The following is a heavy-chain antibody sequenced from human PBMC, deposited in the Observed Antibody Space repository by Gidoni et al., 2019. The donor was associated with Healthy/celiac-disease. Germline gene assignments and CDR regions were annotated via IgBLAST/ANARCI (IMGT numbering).Heavy chain of an antibody. CDR1: GGSFSGYY. J-gene: IGHJ5*02. D-gene: IGHD5-18*01. V-gene: IGHV4-34*01. CDR3: ASKISLIQLWLRGAPHRSDNWFDP. CDR2: INHSGST. Sequence: QVQLQQWGAGLLKPSETLSLTCAIYGGSFSGYYWSWIRPPPGKGLEWIGEINHSGSTNYNPSLKSRVTISVDTSKNQFSLKLSSVTAADTAVYYCASKISLIQLWLRGAPHRSDNWFDPWGQGTLVTVSS.